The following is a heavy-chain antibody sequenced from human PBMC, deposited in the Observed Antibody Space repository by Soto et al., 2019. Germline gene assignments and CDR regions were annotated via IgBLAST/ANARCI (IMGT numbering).Heavy chain of an antibody. Sequence: SETLSLTCTVSGGSIRSGGYYWSWIRQHPGKGLEWIGYIYYSGTTYYNPSLKSRVTMSTDMSENQFSLKLSSVTAADTAVYYCARGIRGVNYYGMDVWGQGNTVTVSS. CDR2: IYYSGTT. V-gene: IGHV4-31*03. CDR3: ARGIRGVNYYGMDV. D-gene: IGHD3-10*01. J-gene: IGHJ6*02. CDR1: GGSIRSGGYY.